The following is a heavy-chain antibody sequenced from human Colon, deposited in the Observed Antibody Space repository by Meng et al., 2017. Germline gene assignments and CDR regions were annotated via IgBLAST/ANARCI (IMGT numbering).Heavy chain of an antibody. CDR2: ITSHNGNT. D-gene: IGHD3-10*01. J-gene: IGHJ4*02. Sequence: VQVVPGGDGVKKPGASVKGSGKASGYTFTSYGLSWVRQAPGQGLEWMGWITSHNGNTNYAERLQGRITMTTDTSTSTAYMELNNLKSDDTAMYYCARGVQTLDYWGQGTLVTVSS. CDR3: ARGVQTLDY. CDR1: GYTFTSYG. V-gene: IGHV1-18*01.